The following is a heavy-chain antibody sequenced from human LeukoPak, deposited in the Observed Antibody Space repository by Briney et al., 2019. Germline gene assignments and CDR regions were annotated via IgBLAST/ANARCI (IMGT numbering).Heavy chain of an antibody. CDR1: GGSISSYY. J-gene: IGHJ4*02. CDR3: ARVEVYDSSGYFDY. D-gene: IGHD3-22*01. V-gene: IGHV4-59*01. CDR2: IYYSGST. Sequence: SETLSLTCTVSGGSISSYYWSWIRQPPGKGLEWIGYIYYSGSTNYNPSLKSRVTISVNTSKNQFSLRLSSVTAADTAVYYCARVEVYDSSGYFDYWGQGTLVTVSS.